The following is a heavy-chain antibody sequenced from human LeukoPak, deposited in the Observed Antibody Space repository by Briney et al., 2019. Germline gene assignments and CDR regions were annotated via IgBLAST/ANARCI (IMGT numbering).Heavy chain of an antibody. J-gene: IGHJ4*02. V-gene: IGHV1-2*02. CDR1: GYTFTGYY. CDR3: ARSPIYYGSGSQTADY. Sequence: ASVKVSCKASGYTFTGYYMHWVRQAPGQGLEWMGWINPNSGGTNYAQKVQGRVTMTRDTSISTAYMELSRLRSDDTAVYYCARSPIYYGSGSQTADYWGQGTLVTVSS. D-gene: IGHD3-10*01. CDR2: INPNSGGT.